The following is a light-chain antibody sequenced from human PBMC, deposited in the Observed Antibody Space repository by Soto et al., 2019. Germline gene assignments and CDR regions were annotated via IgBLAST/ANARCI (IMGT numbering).Light chain of an antibody. CDR1: QSVSSN. Sequence: EIVMTQSPATLSVSPGERATLSCRASQSVSSNLAWYQQKPGQAPRLLIYGASTRAPGIPARFSGSRSGTEFTLTISSLQSEDFAVYYRQQYNNWPQTFGQGTKVEIK. CDR2: GAS. V-gene: IGKV3-15*01. J-gene: IGKJ1*01. CDR3: QQYNNWPQT.